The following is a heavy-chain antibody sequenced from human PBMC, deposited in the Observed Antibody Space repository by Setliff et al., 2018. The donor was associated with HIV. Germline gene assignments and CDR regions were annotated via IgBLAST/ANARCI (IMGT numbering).Heavy chain of an antibody. D-gene: IGHD5-18*01. CDR1: GGSFSGHY. V-gene: IGHV4-34*01. CDR3: ARAAYSYGYNDY. CDR2: SNHSGST. J-gene: IGHJ4*02. Sequence: SETLSLTCAVYGGSFSGHYWSWIRQPPGKGLEWIGESNHSGSTNYNPSVKSRLFISLDTSENQFSLQVTSVTAADTAVYYCARAAYSYGYNDYWGQGTLVTVSS.